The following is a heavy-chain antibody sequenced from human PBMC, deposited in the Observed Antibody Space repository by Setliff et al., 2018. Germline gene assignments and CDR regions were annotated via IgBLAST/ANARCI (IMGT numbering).Heavy chain of an antibody. CDR1: GGSLSTYY. CDR3: ARYFSRLPQLGIYGWLDS. J-gene: IGHJ4*02. V-gene: IGHV4-59*12. CDR2: VYYNGVT. D-gene: IGHD7-27*01. Sequence: SETLSLTCTVSGGSLSTYYWSWIRQSPGRGLEYIGYVYYNGVTFYNPSLKSRVTISLDRSKSQFSLNLTSVTAADTAVYYCARYFSRLPQLGIYGWLDSWGQGTLVTVSS.